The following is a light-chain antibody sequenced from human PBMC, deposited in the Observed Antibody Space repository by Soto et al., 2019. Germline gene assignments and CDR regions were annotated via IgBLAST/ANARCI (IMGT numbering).Light chain of an antibody. CDR1: QSISYY. CDR3: QQSYTTPWT. V-gene: IGKV1-39*01. CDR2: TTS. J-gene: IGKJ1*01. Sequence: DIQMTHSPSSRSASVVERVTITCLASQSISYYLNWYQQKPGRAPRLLIYTTSSLQSGVPSKFSGSASGTDLTLTISSLQPEDFATYYCQQSYTTPWTFGQGTKVDIK.